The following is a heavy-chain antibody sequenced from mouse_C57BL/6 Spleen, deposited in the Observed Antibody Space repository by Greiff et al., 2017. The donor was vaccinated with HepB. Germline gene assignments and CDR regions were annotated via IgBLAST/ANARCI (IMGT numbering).Heavy chain of an antibody. J-gene: IGHJ3*01. Sequence: EVKLVESGGGLVKPGGSLKLSCAASGFTFSSYTMSWVRQTPEKRLEWVATISGGGGNTYYPDSVKGRFPISRDNAQNTLYLQMSSLRSEDTALYYCARHGNYGNLAWFAYWGQGTLVTVSA. D-gene: IGHD2-1*01. CDR3: ARHGNYGNLAWFAY. CDR1: GFTFSSYT. CDR2: ISGGGGNT. V-gene: IGHV5-9*01.